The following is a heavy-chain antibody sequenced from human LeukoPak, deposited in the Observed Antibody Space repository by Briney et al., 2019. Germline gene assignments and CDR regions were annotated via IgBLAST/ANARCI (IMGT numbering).Heavy chain of an antibody. Sequence: GGSLRLSCVASGFAFSNYWMHWVRQASGKAPVWVSRINPDGTTTDYTDSVKGRFTISRDNAKNMVFLQMNGLRADDTALYYCAKDLSWNTADRWGQGILVTVSS. CDR3: AKDLSWNTADR. V-gene: IGHV3-74*01. CDR1: GFAFSNYW. D-gene: IGHD1/OR15-1a*01. CDR2: INPDGTTT. J-gene: IGHJ5*02.